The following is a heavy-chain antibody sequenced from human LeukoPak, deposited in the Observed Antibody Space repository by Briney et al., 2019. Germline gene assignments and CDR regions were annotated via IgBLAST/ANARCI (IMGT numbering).Heavy chain of an antibody. CDR2: ISYDGSNK. CDR1: GFIFSSYA. Sequence: GRSLRLACEASGFIFSSYAIHWVRQAPGEGLQWVAVISYDGSNKYYADSVKGRFTISRDNSKSTLYLQMNSLRAEDTAVYYCARETVTTVSGSLDNWGQGTPVTVSS. D-gene: IGHD4-17*01. J-gene: IGHJ4*02. CDR3: ARETVTTVSGSLDN. V-gene: IGHV3-30*04.